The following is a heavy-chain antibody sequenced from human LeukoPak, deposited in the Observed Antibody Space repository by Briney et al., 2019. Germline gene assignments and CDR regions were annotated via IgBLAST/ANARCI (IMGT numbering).Heavy chain of an antibody. D-gene: IGHD4-17*01. CDR1: GGSISSYY. V-gene: IGHV4-59*01. Sequence: SETLSLTCTVSGGSISSYYWSWIRQPPGKGLEWIGYNYYSGSTNYNPSLKSRVTISVDTSKNQFSLKLSSVTAADTAVYYCARDDYGDYYYYGMDVWGQGTTVTVSS. CDR3: ARDDYGDYYYYGMDV. J-gene: IGHJ6*02. CDR2: NYYSGST.